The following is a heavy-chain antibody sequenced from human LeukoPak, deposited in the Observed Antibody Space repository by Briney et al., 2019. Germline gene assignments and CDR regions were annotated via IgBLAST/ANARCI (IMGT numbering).Heavy chain of an antibody. CDR2: INHSGST. Sequence: PSETLSLTCAVYGGSFSGYYWSWIRQPPGKGLEWIGEINHSGSTNYNPSLKSRVTISVDTSKNQFSLKLSSVTAADTAVYYCARGPLGYCSSTSCYYYYYYYGMDVWGQGTTATVSS. J-gene: IGHJ6*02. D-gene: IGHD2-2*01. CDR1: GGSFSGYY. CDR3: ARGPLGYCSSTSCYYYYYYYGMDV. V-gene: IGHV4-34*01.